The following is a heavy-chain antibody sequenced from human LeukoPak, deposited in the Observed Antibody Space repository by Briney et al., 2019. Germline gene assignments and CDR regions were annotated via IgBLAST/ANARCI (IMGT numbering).Heavy chain of an antibody. V-gene: IGHV1-3*01. CDR2: INAGNGNT. Sequence: ASVKVSCKASGYTFTSYAMHWVRQAPGQRLEWMGWINAGNGNTKYSQKFQGRVTITRDTSASTAYMEPSSLRSEDTAVYYCARAADFWSLLTPLDYWGQGTLVTVSS. CDR3: ARAADFWSLLTPLDY. CDR1: GYTFTSYA. D-gene: IGHD3-3*01. J-gene: IGHJ4*02.